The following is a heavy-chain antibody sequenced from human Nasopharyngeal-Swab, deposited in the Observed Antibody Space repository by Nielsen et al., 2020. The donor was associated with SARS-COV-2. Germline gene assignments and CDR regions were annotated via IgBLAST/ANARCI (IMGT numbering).Heavy chain of an antibody. CDR1: GFTFSSYA. CDR2: IYSGGGST. J-gene: IGHJ4*02. Sequence: GESLKISCAASGFTFSSYAMSWVRQAPGKGLEWVSVIYSGGGSTYYADSVKGRFTISRDNSKNTLYLQMNSLRAEDTAVYYCAKETVGALDYWGQGTLVTVSS. CDR3: AKETVGALDY. D-gene: IGHD1-26*01. V-gene: IGHV3-23*03.